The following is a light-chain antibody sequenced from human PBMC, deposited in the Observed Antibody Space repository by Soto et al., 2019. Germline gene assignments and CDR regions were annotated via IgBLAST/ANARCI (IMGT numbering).Light chain of an antibody. Sequence: DIQMTQSPSTLSASVGDRVTITCRASQSISSWLAWYQQKPGKAPKLLIYDASSLESGVPSRFSGSGSGTEFTLTISSLQHDDFATYYCQQYNSYSLFGPGTKVDIK. V-gene: IGKV1-5*01. CDR3: QQYNSYSL. CDR2: DAS. J-gene: IGKJ3*01. CDR1: QSISSW.